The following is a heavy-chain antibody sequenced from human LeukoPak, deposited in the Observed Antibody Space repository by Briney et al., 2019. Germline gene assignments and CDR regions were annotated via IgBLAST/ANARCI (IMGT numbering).Heavy chain of an antibody. J-gene: IGHJ4*02. CDR2: IKQGGSER. CDR1: GFTFSSYW. D-gene: IGHD5-24*01. CDR3: VREARESGGFDY. Sequence: GGSLRLSCAGSGFTFSSYWMSWVRQAPGKGLEWVANIKQGGSERYYVDSVKGRFTVSRDNAKNSLYLQMNSLRAEDTAVYYCVREARESGGFDYWGQGTLVTVSS. V-gene: IGHV3-7*01.